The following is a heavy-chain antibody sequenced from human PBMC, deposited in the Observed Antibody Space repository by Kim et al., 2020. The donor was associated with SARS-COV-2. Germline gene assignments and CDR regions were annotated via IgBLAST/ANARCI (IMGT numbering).Heavy chain of an antibody. D-gene: IGHD5-18*01. CDR3: TMTWIQLWFSRVDPGDAFDI. J-gene: IGHJ3*02. Sequence: GGSLRLSCTASGFTFGDYAMSWFRQAPGKGLEWVGFIRSKAYGGTTEYAASVKGRFTISRDDSKSIAYLQMNSLKTEDTAVYYCTMTWIQLWFSRVDPGDAFDIWGQGTMVTVSS. CDR2: IRSKAYGGTT. CDR1: GFTFGDYA. V-gene: IGHV3-49*03.